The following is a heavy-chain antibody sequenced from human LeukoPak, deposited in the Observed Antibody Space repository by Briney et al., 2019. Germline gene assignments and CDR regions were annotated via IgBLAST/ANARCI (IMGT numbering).Heavy chain of an antibody. CDR1: GGSISSSSYY. CDR2: IYYSGST. D-gene: IGHD1-7*01. V-gene: IGHV4-39*07. J-gene: IGHJ3*02. CDR3: ASRATGTTREDAFDI. Sequence: SETLSLTCTVSGGSISSSSYYWGWIRQPPGKGLEWIGSIYYSGSTYYNPSLKSRVTISVDTSKNQFSLKLSSVTAADTAVYYCASRATGTTREDAFDIWGQGTMVTVSS.